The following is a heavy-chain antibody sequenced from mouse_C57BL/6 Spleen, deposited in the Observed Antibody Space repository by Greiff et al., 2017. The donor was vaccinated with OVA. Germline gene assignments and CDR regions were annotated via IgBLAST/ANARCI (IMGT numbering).Heavy chain of an antibody. CDR3: ARYGGNYEGAMDY. Sequence: QVQLKQPGAELVKPGASVKLSCKASGYTFTSYWMHWVKQRPGQGLEWIGMIHPNSGSTNYNEKFKSKATLTVDKSSSTAYMQLSSLTSEDSAVYYCARYGGNYEGAMDYWGQGTSVTVSS. D-gene: IGHD1-1*02. CDR1: GYTFTSYW. V-gene: IGHV1-64*01. CDR2: IHPNSGST. J-gene: IGHJ4*01.